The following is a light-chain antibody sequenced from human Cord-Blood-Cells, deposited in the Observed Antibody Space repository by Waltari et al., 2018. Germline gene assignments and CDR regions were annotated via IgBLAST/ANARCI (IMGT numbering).Light chain of an antibody. CDR2: AES. V-gene: IGKV1-39*01. J-gene: IGKJ4*01. CDR1: QSISSY. Sequence: DIQMTQSPSSLSASVGDRVTITCQASQSISSYLNWYQQKPGKAPKLLTYAESSLQSGVPSRFSGSGSGTDFTLTISSLQPEDFATYYCQQSYSTPLTFGGGTKVEIK. CDR3: QQSYSTPLT.